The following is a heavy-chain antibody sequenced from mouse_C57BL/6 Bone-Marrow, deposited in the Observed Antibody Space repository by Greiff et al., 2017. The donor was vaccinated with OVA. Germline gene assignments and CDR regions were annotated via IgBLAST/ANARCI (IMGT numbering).Heavy chain of an antibody. D-gene: IGHD3-1*01. J-gene: IGHJ2*01. CDR3: ARCREAYFDY. CDR2: IYPGGGYT. V-gene: IGHV1-63*01. Sequence: QVQLQQSGAELVRPGTSVKMSCKASGYTFTNYWIGWAKQRPGHGLEWIGDIYPGGGYTNYNEKFKGKATLTADKSSSTAYMQFSSLTSEDSAIYYCARCREAYFDYWGQGTTLTVSS. CDR1: GYTFTNYW.